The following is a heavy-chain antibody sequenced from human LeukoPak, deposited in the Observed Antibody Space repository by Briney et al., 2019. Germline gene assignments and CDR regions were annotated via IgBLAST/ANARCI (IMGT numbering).Heavy chain of an antibody. CDR3: ARDTPQHLKRYDY. D-gene: IGHD6-13*01. V-gene: IGHV1-18*01. CDR2: INTHNGNT. CDR1: GYNFDKFG. J-gene: IGHJ4*02. Sequence: ASVKVSCKASGYNFDKFGIAWVRQAPGQGLEWMGWINTHNGNTKYAQQYQGRVTMTTDASTSTVYMELRSLRSDDTAVYFCARDTPQHLKRYDYWGQGTQVTVSS.